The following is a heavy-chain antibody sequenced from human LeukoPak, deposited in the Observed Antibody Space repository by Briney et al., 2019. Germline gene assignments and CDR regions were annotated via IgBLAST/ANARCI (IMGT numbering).Heavy chain of an antibody. CDR1: VGTFSSYA. D-gene: IGHD2-8*01. J-gene: IGHJ6*01. CDR2: VMPIFVTA. V-gene: IGHV1-69*01. Sequence: SSGKVSCKPSVGTFSSYAISWVGQAPGHPLEWVGGVMPIFVTASYAQKFQGRVTITADESTSTAYIDLSSRRSEDTAVYYCARSAVLDRPFSGMDVWGKGATVTVSS. CDR3: ARSAVLDRPFSGMDV.